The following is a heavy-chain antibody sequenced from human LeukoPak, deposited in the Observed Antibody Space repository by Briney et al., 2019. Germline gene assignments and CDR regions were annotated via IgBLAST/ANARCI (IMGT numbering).Heavy chain of an antibody. CDR1: GFTFDDYG. J-gene: IGHJ6*03. Sequence: RPGGSLRLSCAASGFTFDDYGMSWVRQAPGKGLEWVSGINWNGGSTGYADSVKGRFTISRDNAKNSLYLQMNSLRAEDTAVYYCARDRGREVTIFGVEISHYYYMDVWGKGTTVTVSS. V-gene: IGHV3-20*04. CDR2: INWNGGST. D-gene: IGHD3-3*01. CDR3: ARDRGREVTIFGVEISHYYYMDV.